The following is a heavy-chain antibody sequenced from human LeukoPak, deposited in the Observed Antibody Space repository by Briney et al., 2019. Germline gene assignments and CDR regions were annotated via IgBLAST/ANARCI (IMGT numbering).Heavy chain of an antibody. CDR1: GFAFSTYA. CDR2: ISYDGSTK. V-gene: IGHV3-30-3*01. Sequence: GGSLRLSCAASGFAFSTYAMHWVRQAPGKGLEWVAYISYDGSTKYSADSVKGRFTISRDNSKSTLYLQMNSLRTEDTAVYYCARAPSGGNFDCWGQGTLVTVSS. D-gene: IGHD3-16*01. CDR3: ARAPSGGNFDC. J-gene: IGHJ4*02.